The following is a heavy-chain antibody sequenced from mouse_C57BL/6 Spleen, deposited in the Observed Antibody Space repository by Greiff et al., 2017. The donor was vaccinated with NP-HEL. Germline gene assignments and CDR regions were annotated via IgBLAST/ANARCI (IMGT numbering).Heavy chain of an antibody. Sequence: EVKLVESGGDLVKPGGSLKLSCAASGFTFSSYGMSWVRQTPDKRLEWVATISSGGSYTYYPDSVKGRFTISRDNAKNTLYLQMSSLKSKDTAMYYCERELNYWGKGTTLTVSS. CDR3: ERELNY. J-gene: IGHJ2*01. V-gene: IGHV5-6*02. CDR2: ISSGGSYT. CDR1: GFTFSSYG. D-gene: IGHD4-1*01.